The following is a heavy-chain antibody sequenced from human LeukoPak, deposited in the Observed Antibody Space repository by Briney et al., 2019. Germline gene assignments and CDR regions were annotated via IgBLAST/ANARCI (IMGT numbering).Heavy chain of an antibody. J-gene: IGHJ5*02. V-gene: IGHV4-59*01. CDR1: GGSISPYY. CDR3: ARRDSTGYYH. CDR2: IYYSGST. Sequence: PSETLSLTCTVSGGSISPYYWSWIRLPPGKGLEWIGYIYYSGSTNYNPSLKSRVTMSIDTSKNQFSLRLSSVTAADTAVYYCARRDSTGYYHWGQGTLVTVSS. D-gene: IGHD3-22*01.